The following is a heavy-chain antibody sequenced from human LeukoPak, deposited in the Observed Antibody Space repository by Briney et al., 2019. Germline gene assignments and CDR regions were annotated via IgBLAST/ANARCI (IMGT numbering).Heavy chain of an antibody. V-gene: IGHV3-23*01. J-gene: IGHJ5*01. D-gene: IGHD3-10*01. Sequence: PGGSLRLSCAASGFTFSIYAMSWVRQAPGKGLEWGSSISGSGGLTHYAGSAKGRFTISRDNSKNTLYLKMNSLRAEDTAIYYCAKDRPNYFGNNGHYYRRDGDSWGQGTLVTVSS. CDR1: GFTFSIYA. CDR2: ISGSGGLT. CDR3: AKDRPNYFGNNGHYYRRDGDS.